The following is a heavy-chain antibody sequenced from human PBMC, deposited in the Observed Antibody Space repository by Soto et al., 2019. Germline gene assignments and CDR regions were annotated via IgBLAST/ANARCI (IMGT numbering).Heavy chain of an antibody. CDR1: GFSFGSYA. V-gene: IGHV3-23*01. CDR3: GRCSYFDY. CDR2: ISGSDGKT. D-gene: IGHD2-15*01. Sequence: GGSLRLSCAASGFSFGSYALSWVRQAPGKGLEWVSTISGSDGKTFYADSVKGRFSISRDTSQSTLYLQMNSLRADDTAMYYCGRCSYFDYSGQGTRVTVPS. J-gene: IGHJ4*02.